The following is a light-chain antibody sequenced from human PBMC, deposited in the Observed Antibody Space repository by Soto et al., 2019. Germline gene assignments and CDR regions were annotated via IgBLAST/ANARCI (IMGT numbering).Light chain of an antibody. J-gene: IGKJ1*01. V-gene: IGKV1-5*01. CDR1: QTISNW. CDR3: QQYYSYWT. Sequence: DIQMTQSPSTLSSSVGVRVTITCRAGQTISNWLAWYQQKPGKAPKLLLYDASSLEGGVPSRFSGSGSGTEFTLTLSSLQPDDFATYYCQQYYSYWTFGQGTKVEIK. CDR2: DAS.